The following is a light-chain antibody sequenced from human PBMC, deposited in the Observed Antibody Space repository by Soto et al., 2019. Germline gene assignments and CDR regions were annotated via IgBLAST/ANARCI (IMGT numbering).Light chain of an antibody. V-gene: IGKV1-39*01. CDR3: LQTYTSPRT. Sequence: DIQMTQSPSSLSSSVGDRVTITCRTSHSISNYLNWYQQKPGKAPKLLIYLATTLQSGVPSRFSGSGSGTDFTLTIRSLQPEDFATYYCLQTYTSPRTFGQGTNVEIK. CDR1: HSISNY. J-gene: IGKJ1*01. CDR2: LAT.